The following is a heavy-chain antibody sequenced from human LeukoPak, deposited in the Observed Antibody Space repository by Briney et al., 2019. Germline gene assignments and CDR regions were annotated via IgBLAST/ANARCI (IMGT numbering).Heavy chain of an antibody. CDR3: ARDLGVAGTPEDAFDI. Sequence: ASVKVSCKASGYTFTGYYMHWVRQAPGQGLEWMGWINPNSGGTNYAQKFQGRVTVTRDTSISTAYMELSRLRSDDTAVYYCARDLGVAGTPEDAFDIWGQGTMVTVSS. J-gene: IGHJ3*02. CDR1: GYTFTGYY. D-gene: IGHD6-19*01. V-gene: IGHV1-2*02. CDR2: INPNSGGT.